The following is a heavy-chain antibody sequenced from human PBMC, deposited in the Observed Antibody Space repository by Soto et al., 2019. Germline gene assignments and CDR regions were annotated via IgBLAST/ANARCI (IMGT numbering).Heavy chain of an antibody. CDR2: IIPILGIA. J-gene: IGHJ5*01. D-gene: IGHD2-2*01. CDR1: GYTFSSYT. CDR3: TKNSTSWYDS. V-gene: IGHV1-69*02. Sequence: SVKVSCKASGYTFSSYTISWVRQAPGQGLEWMGRIIPILGIANYAQKLQGRVLMTADTSTNTAYMELSSLRSDDTAMYYCTKNSTSWYDSWGQGSLVTVS.